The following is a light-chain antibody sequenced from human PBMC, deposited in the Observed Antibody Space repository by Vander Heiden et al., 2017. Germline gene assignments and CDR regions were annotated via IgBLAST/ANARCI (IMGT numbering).Light chain of an antibody. Sequence: EIVLTQSPATLSLSPGARATLAYRASQSLACAYLAWYLQKSGQSPRLLIYCAFRRATDIPDRFSGGGSGTEFTLTISRLEPEDFAVYFCQQFVGSPWTFGQGTKVEIK. V-gene: IGKV3-20*01. CDR2: CAF. J-gene: IGKJ1*01. CDR3: QQFVGSPWT. CDR1: QSLACAY.